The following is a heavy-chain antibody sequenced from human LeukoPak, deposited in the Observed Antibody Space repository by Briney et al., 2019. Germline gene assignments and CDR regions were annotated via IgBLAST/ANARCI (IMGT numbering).Heavy chain of an antibody. V-gene: IGHV3-74*01. Sequence: GGSLRLSCAASGFTFSNYWMHWVRQAPGKGLVWVSRINSDGSTTSYADAVKGRFTISRDNAKNTLFLQMNSLRAEDTAVYYCARGGYCSSSICYSLNAFDIWGQGTMFTVSS. CDR2: INSDGSTT. CDR1: GFTFSNYW. D-gene: IGHD2-2*01. CDR3: ARGGYCSSSICYSLNAFDI. J-gene: IGHJ3*02.